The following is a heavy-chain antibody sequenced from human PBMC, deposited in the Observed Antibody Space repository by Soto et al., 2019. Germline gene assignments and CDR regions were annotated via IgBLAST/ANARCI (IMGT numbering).Heavy chain of an antibody. Sequence: SVKVSCKASGGTFSSYAISWVRQAPGQGLEWMGGIIPIFGTANYAQKFQGRVTITADESTSTAYMELSSLRSEDTAVYYCARDGTAAGTGNAFDIWGQGTMVTVSS. D-gene: IGHD6-13*01. CDR3: ARDGTAAGTGNAFDI. CDR1: GGTFSSYA. CDR2: IIPIFGTA. J-gene: IGHJ3*02. V-gene: IGHV1-69*13.